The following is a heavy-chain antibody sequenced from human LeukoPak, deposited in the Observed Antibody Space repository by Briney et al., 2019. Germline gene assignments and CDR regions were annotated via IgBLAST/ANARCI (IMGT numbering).Heavy chain of an antibody. CDR1: GGSISSGGYS. J-gene: IGHJ3*02. V-gene: IGHV4-30-2*01. D-gene: IGHD2-2*01. CDR3: ARGILDVPAALHSFDI. CDR2: IYHSGST. Sequence: PSETLSLTCAVSGGSISSGGYSWSWIRQPPGKGLEWIGYIYHSGSTYYNPSLKSQVTISVGRSKNQFSLKLSSVTAADTAVYYCARGILDVPAALHSFDIWGQGTMVTGTS.